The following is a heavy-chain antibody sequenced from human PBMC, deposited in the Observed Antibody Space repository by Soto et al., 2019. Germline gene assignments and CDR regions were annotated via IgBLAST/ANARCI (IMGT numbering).Heavy chain of an antibody. CDR3: VTGPPNFFDNYNYYYYGLDV. D-gene: IGHD3-22*01. Sequence: QVNVAQSGAEVEKPGASVKVSCKVSGHSLSEFSVHWVRQAPGKGFEWMGGFDPDNGETLYAQSFQGRVTMTEDTSTDTAYMELSSLRSDDTAVYFCVTGPPNFFDNYNYYYYGLDVWGQGTTVTVSS. CDR1: GHSLSEFS. CDR2: FDPDNGET. J-gene: IGHJ6*02. V-gene: IGHV1-24*01.